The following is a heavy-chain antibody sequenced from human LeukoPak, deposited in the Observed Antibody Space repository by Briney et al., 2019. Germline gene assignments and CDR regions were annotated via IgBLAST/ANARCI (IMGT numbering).Heavy chain of an antibody. CDR3: ARRTAAGTKNFDY. J-gene: IGHJ4*02. CDR1: GVSLSGYY. CDR2: INHSGRT. Sequence: PSETLSLTCAVSGVSLSGYYWGWIRQTPGKGLEWIGEINHSGRTNYNPSLKSRVTISADTSKNQFSLELRSVTAADTAVYYCARRTAAGTKNFDYWGQGTLVTVSS. D-gene: IGHD6-13*01. V-gene: IGHV4-34*01.